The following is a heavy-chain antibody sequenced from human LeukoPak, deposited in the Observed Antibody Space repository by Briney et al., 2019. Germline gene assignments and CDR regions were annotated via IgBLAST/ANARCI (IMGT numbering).Heavy chain of an antibody. CDR1: GGPFSGYY. CDR2: INHNGRT. J-gene: IGHJ4*02. D-gene: IGHD3-3*01. V-gene: IGHV4-34*01. CDR3: ARGRPTYDFWSGYYADY. Sequence: PSETLSLTCAVYGGPFSGYYWSWSRQPPGKGLQWIGEINHNGRTNYNPSLKSRVTISVDTSNNQFSLKLNSVTAADTAVYYCARGRPTYDFWSGYYADYWGQGTLVTVSS.